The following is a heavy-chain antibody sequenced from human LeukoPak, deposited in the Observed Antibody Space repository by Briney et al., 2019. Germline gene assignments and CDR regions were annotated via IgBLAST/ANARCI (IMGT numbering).Heavy chain of an antibody. D-gene: IGHD6-13*01. CDR1: GGTFSSYA. CDR2: IIPIFGTA. Sequence: GASVKVSCKASGGTFSSYAISWVRQAPGQGLEWMGGIIPIFGTANYAQKFQGRVTITTDESTSTAYMELSSLRSEDTAVYYCATRPYSSSWYPHYYYYMDGWGKGTTVSVSS. CDR3: ATRPYSSSWYPHYYYYMDG. V-gene: IGHV1-69*05. J-gene: IGHJ6*03.